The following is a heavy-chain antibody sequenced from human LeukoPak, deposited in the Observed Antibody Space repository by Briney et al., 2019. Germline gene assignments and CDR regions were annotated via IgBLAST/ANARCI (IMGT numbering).Heavy chain of an antibody. J-gene: IGHJ4*02. D-gene: IGHD5-12*01. CDR2: INHSGST. V-gene: IGHV4-34*01. CDR3: ARVGKRGCDYDDY. CDR1: GGSFSGYY. Sequence: RPSETLSLTCAVYGGSFSGYYWSWIRQPPGKGLEWIGEINHSGSTNYNPSLKSRVTISVDTSKNQFSLKLSSVTAADTAVYYCARVGKRGCDYDDYWGQGTLVTVSS.